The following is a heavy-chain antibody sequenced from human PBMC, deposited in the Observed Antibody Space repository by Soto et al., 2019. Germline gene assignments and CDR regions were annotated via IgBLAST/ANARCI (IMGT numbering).Heavy chain of an antibody. J-gene: IGHJ3*02. CDR1: GGSFSGYY. CDR3: AGVTSDYGTLTVLTTFDI. D-gene: IGHD3-9*01. V-gene: IGHV4-34*02. Sequence: QVQLQQWGAGLVRPSETLSLTCAVSGGSFSGYYWNWIRQPPGKGLEWIGEINHSGSTDYNPSLKSRITISVDTFKRPICLKLSSVTAAETGVSYCAGVTSDYGTLTVLTTFDIWGQGTMVTVSS. CDR2: INHSGST.